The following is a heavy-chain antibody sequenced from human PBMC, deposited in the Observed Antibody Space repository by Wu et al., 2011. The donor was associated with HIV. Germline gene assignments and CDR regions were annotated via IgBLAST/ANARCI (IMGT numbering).Heavy chain of an antibody. J-gene: IGHJ4*02. D-gene: IGHD3-3*01. CDR3: ARVEARDFWSGYYDY. CDR1: GYTFSGNY. Sequence: QVQLVQSGAEVKKPGASVKVSCKASGYTFSGNYMHWLRQAPGQGLEWMGWVNPHSGDPRYGQDFQGRVTMTRDTSISTAYMELSSLRSDDTAVYYCARVEARDFWSGYYDYWGQGTWSPSPQ. V-gene: IGHV1-2*02. CDR2: VNPHSGDP.